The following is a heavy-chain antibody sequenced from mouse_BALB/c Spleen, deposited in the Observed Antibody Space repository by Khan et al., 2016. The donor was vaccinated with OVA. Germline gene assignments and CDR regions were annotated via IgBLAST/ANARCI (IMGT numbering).Heavy chain of an antibody. Sequence: VQLQQSGPELMKPGASVKISCKASGYSFTTYYIHWVKQSHGKSLEWIGYIDPFNGSTTYNQKFKGKATLTVDKSSSKAYMHLSSLTSEDAAVYYCARHGTSSWFAYWGQGTLVTVSA. CDR3: ARHGTSSWFAY. J-gene: IGHJ3*01. CDR1: GYSFTTYY. D-gene: IGHD1-1*01. CDR2: IDPFNGST. V-gene: IGHV1S135*01.